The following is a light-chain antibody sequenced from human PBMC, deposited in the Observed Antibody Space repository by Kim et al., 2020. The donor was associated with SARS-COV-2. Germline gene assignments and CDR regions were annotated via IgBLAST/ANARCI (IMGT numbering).Light chain of an antibody. J-gene: IGKJ1*01. V-gene: IGKV3-20*01. CDR3: HQYDTSPRT. CDR2: AAS. CDR1: QSVTSNY. Sequence: ETVLTQSPGTLSLSPGERATRSCRASQSVTSNYLAWYQQKVGQAPRLLIYAASSRATGIPDRFSGSGSGTDFTLTISRLEPEDFAVYSCHQYDTSPRTFGQGTKVDIK.